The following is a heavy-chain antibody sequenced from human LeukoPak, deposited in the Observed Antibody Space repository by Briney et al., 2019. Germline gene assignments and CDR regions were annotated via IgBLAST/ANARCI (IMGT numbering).Heavy chain of an antibody. CDR2: ISYDGSNK. CDR1: GFTFSIYG. CDR3: AKPHGLRSNSGSYYRIDY. V-gene: IGHV3-30*18. J-gene: IGHJ4*02. Sequence: GGSLRLPCAASGFTFSIYGMHWVRQAPGKGLEWVAVISYDGSNKYYADSVKGRFTISRDNSKNTLYLQMNSLRAEDTAVYYCAKPHGLRSNSGSYYRIDYWGQGTLVTVSS. D-gene: IGHD1-26*01.